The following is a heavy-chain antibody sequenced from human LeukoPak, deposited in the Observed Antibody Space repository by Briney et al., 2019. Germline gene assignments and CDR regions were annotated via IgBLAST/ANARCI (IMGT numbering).Heavy chain of an antibody. CDR1: GFIFTNYF. CDR2: INPDGRDT. J-gene: IGHJ1*01. D-gene: IGHD2-21*02. Sequence: GGSLRLSCAASGFIFTNYFMSWVRQAPGKGLEWVAHINPDGRDTYYVDSVKGRFTISRDNAQNSMYLQMNSLRVEDTAVYYCTSWGDTTAEYFQRWGQGTLVTVSS. CDR3: TSWGDTTAEYFQR. V-gene: IGHV3-7*01.